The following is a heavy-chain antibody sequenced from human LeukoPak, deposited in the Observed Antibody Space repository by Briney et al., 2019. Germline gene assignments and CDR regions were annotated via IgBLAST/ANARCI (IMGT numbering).Heavy chain of an antibody. V-gene: IGHV4-4*07. CDR3: ARVKASSTSWTFDQ. D-gene: IGHD2-2*01. J-gene: IGHJ4*02. CDR1: GGSTNSYY. Sequence: SETLSLTCSVSGGSTNSYYWSWIRQSGGKGLEWIGRIHSSGSTVYNPSLNSRLTMSIDTSKNQFSLTLKSVTATDTAVYYCARVKASSTSWTFDQWGQGALVTVSS. CDR2: IHSSGST.